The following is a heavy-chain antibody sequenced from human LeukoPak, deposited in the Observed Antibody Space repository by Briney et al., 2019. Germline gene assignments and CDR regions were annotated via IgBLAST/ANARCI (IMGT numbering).Heavy chain of an antibody. D-gene: IGHD3-22*01. J-gene: IGHJ4*02. CDR3: ARVKGSGYYYVFDY. V-gene: IGHV4-59*01. CDR2: IHYSGST. Sequence: SETLSLTCTVSGGSISSNYWSWIRQSPGKGLEWIGYIHYSGSTSYNPSLKSRVTISVDTSKNQFSLKLSSVTAADTAVFYCARVKGSGYYYVFDYWGQGTLVTVSS. CDR1: GGSISSNY.